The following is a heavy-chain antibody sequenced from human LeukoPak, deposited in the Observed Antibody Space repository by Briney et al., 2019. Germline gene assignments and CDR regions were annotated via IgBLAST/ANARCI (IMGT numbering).Heavy chain of an antibody. V-gene: IGHV3-30*18. CDR3: AKGSGCSWALVN. Sequence: PGRSLRLSCAASGFTFSCCGMHWVRQAAGKGLEWVTVLSSDGNNQYYADSVKGRFTISRDISKNTIYLQMNSLRAEDTAVYYCAKGSGCSWALVNWGQGTLVTVSS. D-gene: IGHD2-15*01. CDR1: GFTFSCCG. CDR2: LSSDGNNQ. J-gene: IGHJ4*02.